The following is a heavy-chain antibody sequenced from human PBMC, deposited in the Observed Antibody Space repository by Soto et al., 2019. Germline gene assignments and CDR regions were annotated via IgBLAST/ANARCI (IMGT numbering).Heavy chain of an antibody. Sequence: QVQLVESGGGVVQPGRSLRLSCAASGFTFSSYGMNWVRQAPGKGLEWVAVISYDGSNKYYADSVKGRFTISRDNSKNPLYLQMNSLGAEDTAVYYCAKCSLSQGRYYYYGMDVWGQGTTVTVSS. CDR1: GFTFSSYG. J-gene: IGHJ6*02. V-gene: IGHV3-30*18. CDR3: AKCSLSQGRYYYYGMDV. CDR2: ISYDGSNK.